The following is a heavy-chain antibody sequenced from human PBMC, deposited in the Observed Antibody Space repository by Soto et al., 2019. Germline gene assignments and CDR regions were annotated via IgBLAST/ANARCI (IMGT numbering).Heavy chain of an antibody. V-gene: IGHV4-4*02. CDR2: IYHSGST. J-gene: IGHJ4*02. CDR1: GGSISSNW. Sequence: SETLSLTCTVSGGSISSNWWSWVRQPPGKGLEWIGEIYHSGSTNYNPSLKSRVTISVDKSKNQFSLKLSSVTAADTAVYYCARGDTAMDFDYWGQGTLVTVSS. D-gene: IGHD5-18*01. CDR3: ARGDTAMDFDY.